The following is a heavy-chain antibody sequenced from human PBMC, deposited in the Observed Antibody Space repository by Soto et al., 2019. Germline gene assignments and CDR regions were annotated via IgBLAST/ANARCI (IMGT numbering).Heavy chain of an antibody. V-gene: IGHV1-18*01. CDR3: ARDQSSGVFDY. Sequence: QVQLVQSGGEVKQPGASVKVSCKATGYTFINSAIAWVRQAPAQGLEWMGWISPYNGNTNYAQSVQGRVTITTDTSTSTAYMEIRSLRFDDTAVYYCARDQSSGVFDYWGQGTLVTVST. D-gene: IGHD3-22*01. J-gene: IGHJ4*02. CDR2: ISPYNGNT. CDR1: GYTFINSA.